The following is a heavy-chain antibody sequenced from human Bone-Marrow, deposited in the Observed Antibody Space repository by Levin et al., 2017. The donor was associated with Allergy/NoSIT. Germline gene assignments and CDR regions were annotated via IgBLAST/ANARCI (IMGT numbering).Heavy chain of an antibody. CDR2: FHNGGNT. V-gene: IGHV4-4*07. Sequence: GSLRLSCTVSGGSINNYYWSWIRQSAGKGLEWIGRFHNGGNTNYNPSLKSRVTMSGDTSKNQFSLKVSSVSAADTAVYFCTRDRLIAPRWFALWGRGTLFTVSS. J-gene: IGHJ2*01. CDR1: GGSINNYY. D-gene: IGHD3-16*02. CDR3: TRDRLIAPRWFAL.